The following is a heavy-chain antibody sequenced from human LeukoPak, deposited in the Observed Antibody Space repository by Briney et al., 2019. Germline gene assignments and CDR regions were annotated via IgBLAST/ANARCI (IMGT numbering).Heavy chain of an antibody. Sequence: GESLKISCKGSGYSFTTYWIGWVLQRPGRGLEWMGMIYPSDSDTRYSPAFQGQVTFSTDKSSGTAYLRWSSLKASDTAIYYCARHVHGYYFDFWGQGTLVTVSS. D-gene: IGHD6-25*01. CDR1: GYSFTTYW. CDR2: IYPSDSDT. CDR3: ARHVHGYYFDF. V-gene: IGHV5-51*01. J-gene: IGHJ4*02.